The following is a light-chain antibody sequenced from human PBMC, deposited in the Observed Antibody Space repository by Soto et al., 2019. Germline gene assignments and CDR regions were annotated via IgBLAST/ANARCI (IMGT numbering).Light chain of an antibody. CDR1: SSNIGAGFD. CDR3: QSYDSSLSGVG. J-gene: IGLJ2*01. V-gene: IGLV1-40*01. Sequence: QPVLTQPPSVSGAPGQRVTISCTGSSSNIGAGFDVHWYQQLPGTAPKLLIYGNNNRPSGVPDRFSGSKSGTSASLAITGLQAEDEADYYCQSYDSSLSGVGFGGGTKLTVL. CDR2: GNN.